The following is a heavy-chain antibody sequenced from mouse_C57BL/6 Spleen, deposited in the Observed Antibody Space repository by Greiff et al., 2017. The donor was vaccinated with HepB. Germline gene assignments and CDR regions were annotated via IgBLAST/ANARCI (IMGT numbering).Heavy chain of an antibody. J-gene: IGHJ1*03. V-gene: IGHV1-78*01. D-gene: IGHD1-1*01. CDR3: AREGYYGPNWYFDV. CDR2: IYPRDGST. CDR1: GYTFTDHT. Sequence: VKLMESAAELVKPGASVKISCKVSGYTFTDHTIHWMKQRPEQGLEWIGYIYPRDGSTKYNEKFKGKATLTADKSSSTAYMQLNSLTSEDSAVYFCAREGYYGPNWYFDVWGTGTTVTVSS.